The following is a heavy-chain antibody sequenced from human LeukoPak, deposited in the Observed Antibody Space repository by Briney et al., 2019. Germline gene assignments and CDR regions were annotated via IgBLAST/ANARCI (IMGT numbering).Heavy chain of an antibody. V-gene: IGHV3-48*04. CDR3: ARAGFLITFGGVIS. D-gene: IGHD3-16*02. CDR2: ISRSSSII. Sequence: GGSLRLSCAASGFTFSNYSMNWVRQAPGKGLEWVSYISRSSSIIYYADSVKGRFTISRDNAKNSLYLQMNSLRAEDTAIYYCARAGFLITFGGVISWGQGTLVTVSS. CDR1: GFTFSNYS. J-gene: IGHJ5*02.